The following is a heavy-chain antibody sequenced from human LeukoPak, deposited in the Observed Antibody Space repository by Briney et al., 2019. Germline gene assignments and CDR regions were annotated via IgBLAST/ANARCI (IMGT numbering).Heavy chain of an antibody. CDR3: ARVGRGYSYGYIDY. D-gene: IGHD5-18*01. V-gene: IGHV3-53*01. J-gene: IGHJ4*02. CDR1: GFTVSSNY. Sequence: PGGSLRLSCAASGFTVSSNYMSWVRQAPGKGLEWVSVIYSGGSTYYADSVKGRFTISRDNSKNTLYLQMNSLRAEDTAVYYCARVGRGYSYGYIDYWGQVTLVTVSS. CDR2: IYSGGST.